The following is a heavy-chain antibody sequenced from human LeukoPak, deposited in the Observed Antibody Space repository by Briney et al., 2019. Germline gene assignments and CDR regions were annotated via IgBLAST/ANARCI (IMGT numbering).Heavy chain of an antibody. CDR3: ARTLGGSGPYWGVPRSYCFDF. Sequence: SETLSLTCTVSGGSIGGGSYYWSWVRLPAGKGLEWIGHVYVTRSTKYNPSLKSRVDISLDMSRNQFFLRLDSVTAADTAIYYCARTLGGSGPYWGVPRSYCFDFWGQGISVAVS. CDR2: VYVTRST. V-gene: IGHV4-61*09. CDR1: GGSIGGGSYY. J-gene: IGHJ4*02. D-gene: IGHD6-25*01.